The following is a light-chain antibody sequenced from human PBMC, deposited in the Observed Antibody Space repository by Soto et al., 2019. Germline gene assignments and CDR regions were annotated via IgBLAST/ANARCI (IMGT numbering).Light chain of an antibody. V-gene: IGKV3-20*01. J-gene: IGKJ2*01. CDR2: GAS. CDR3: QQYGSSLMYT. Sequence: EIVLTQSPGTLSLSPGERATLSCRASQSVSSSYLAWYQQKPGQAPRLLIYGASSRATGIPDRFSGSGSGTDFTLTISRLEPEEFAVYYCQQYGSSLMYTFGQGTQLESK. CDR1: QSVSSSY.